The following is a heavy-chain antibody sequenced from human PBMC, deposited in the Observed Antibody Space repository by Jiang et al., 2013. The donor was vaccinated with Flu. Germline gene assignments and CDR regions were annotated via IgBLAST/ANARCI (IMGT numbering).Heavy chain of an antibody. V-gene: IGHV3-23*01. Sequence: YAMSWVRQAPGKGLEWVSGMSASGAGIHYADSVKGRFTISRDNSKNSLYLQMSSLRAEDTAIYYCARYDHDYGDHGVYWGQGTLVTVSS. D-gene: IGHD4-17*01. J-gene: IGHJ4*02. CDR3: ARYDHDYGDHGVY. CDR2: MSASGAGI. CDR1: YA.